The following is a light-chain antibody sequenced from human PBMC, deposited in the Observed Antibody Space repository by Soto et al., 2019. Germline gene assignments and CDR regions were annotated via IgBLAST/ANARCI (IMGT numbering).Light chain of an antibody. V-gene: IGKV3-11*01. CDR2: GTS. CDR3: QQRSNWPIT. CDR1: VTVATN. Sequence: EIGITQSPVTLSISTGETATLSCRASVTVATNVAWYQQKPGQAPRLLIFGTSSRATGVPDRFSGSGSGTDFTLTISSLESEDFAVYYCQQRSNWPITFGQGRRLEI. J-gene: IGKJ5*01.